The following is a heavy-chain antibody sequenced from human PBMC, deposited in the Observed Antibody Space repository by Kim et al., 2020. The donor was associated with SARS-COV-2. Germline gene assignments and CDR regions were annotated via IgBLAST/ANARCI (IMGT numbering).Heavy chain of an antibody. D-gene: IGHD1-26*01. Sequence: GSLRLSCAASGFTFGTYAMTWVRQAPGKGLEWVSTISSGGGGTYYTDSVKGRFTISRDNSKNTLSLQMNSLRAEDTAIYYCAKGSWHGLDVWGQGTTITVSS. CDR1: GFTFGTYA. CDR2: ISSGGGGT. V-gene: IGHV3-23*01. CDR3: AKGSWHGLDV. J-gene: IGHJ6*02.